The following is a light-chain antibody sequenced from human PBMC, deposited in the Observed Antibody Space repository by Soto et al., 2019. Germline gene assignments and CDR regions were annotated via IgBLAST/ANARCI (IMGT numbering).Light chain of an antibody. CDR1: QSVSSS. V-gene: IGKV3-11*01. J-gene: IGKJ4*01. CDR3: QQRGDWPQT. CDR2: DAS. Sequence: EIGLTQSPVTLSLSPGERATLSCRASQSVSSSLAWYQQKPGQAPRLLIYDASNRAAGIPARFSGSGSGTDFTLTISSPEPEDFAVYYCQQRGDWPQTFGGGTKVEVK.